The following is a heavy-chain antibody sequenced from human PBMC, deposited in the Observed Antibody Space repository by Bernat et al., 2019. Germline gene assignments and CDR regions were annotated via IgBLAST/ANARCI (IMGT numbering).Heavy chain of an antibody. V-gene: IGHV3-30*03. CDR2: ISYDGSNK. J-gene: IGHJ4*02. D-gene: IGHD6-19*01. CDR3: ASNRHRPIAVAGTEVDY. Sequence: VQLVESGGGLVKPGGSLRLSCAASGFTFSSYSMNWVRQAPGKGLEWVAVISYDGSNKYYADSVKGRFTISRDNSKNTLYLQMNSLRAEDTAVYYCASNRHRPIAVAGTEVDYWGQGTLVTVSS. CDR1: GFTFSSYS.